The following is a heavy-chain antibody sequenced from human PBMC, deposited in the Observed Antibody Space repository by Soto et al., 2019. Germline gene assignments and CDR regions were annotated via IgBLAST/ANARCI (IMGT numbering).Heavy chain of an antibody. CDR1: GFTFSRYW. Sequence: GGSLRLSCAASGFTFSRYWMNWVRQAPGKGLEWVANIKQDGAEKNYVDSVKGRFTISRDNAKNSLYLQMDSLRAEDTAVYFCARGDTPMITGMDSFDIWGQGTLVTVSS. J-gene: IGHJ3*02. V-gene: IGHV3-7*01. D-gene: IGHD5-18*01. CDR2: IKQDGAEK. CDR3: ARGDTPMITGMDSFDI.